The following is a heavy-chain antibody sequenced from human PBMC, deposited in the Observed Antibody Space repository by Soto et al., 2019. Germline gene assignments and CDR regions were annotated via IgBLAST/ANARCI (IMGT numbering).Heavy chain of an antibody. Sequence: ASVKVSCKASGYTFTGYYMHWVRQAPGQGLGWMGWINPNSGGTNYAQKFQGRVTMTRDTSISTAYMELSRLRSDDTAVYYCATVEMATITPLFDYWGQGTLVTVSS. J-gene: IGHJ4*02. V-gene: IGHV1-2*02. CDR1: GYTFTGYY. D-gene: IGHD5-12*01. CDR2: INPNSGGT. CDR3: ATVEMATITPLFDY.